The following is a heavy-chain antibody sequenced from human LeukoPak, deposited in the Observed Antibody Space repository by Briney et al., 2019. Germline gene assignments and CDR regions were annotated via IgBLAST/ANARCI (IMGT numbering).Heavy chain of an antibody. V-gene: IGHV4-39*07. CDR2: IYDSGST. J-gene: IGHJ4*02. Sequence: SETLSLTCTVSGGSIRSSYYYWGWIRQPPGKGLEWIGSIYDSGSTYYNPSLKSRVTISVDKSKNQFSLKLSSVTAADTAVYYCARHTHKPDWGQGTLVTVSS. CDR3: ARHTHKPD. CDR1: GGSIRSSYYY.